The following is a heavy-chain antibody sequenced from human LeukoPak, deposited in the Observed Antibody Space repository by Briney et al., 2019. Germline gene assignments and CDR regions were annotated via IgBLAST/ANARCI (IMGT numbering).Heavy chain of an antibody. CDR1: GGSISSYY. J-gene: IGHJ3*02. CDR2: ISSSGST. V-gene: IGHV4-4*07. D-gene: IGHD3-22*01. CDR3: ARGPYSYDSSGAFDI. Sequence: SETLSLTCTVSGGSISSYYWNWIRQPAGKGLEWIGRISSSGSTNYNPSLKSRVTISVDTSKNQFSLELSSVTAADTAVYFCARGPYSYDSSGAFDIWGQGTMVTVSS.